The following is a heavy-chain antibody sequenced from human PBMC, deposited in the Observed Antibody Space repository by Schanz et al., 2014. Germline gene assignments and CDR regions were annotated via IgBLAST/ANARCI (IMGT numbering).Heavy chain of an antibody. V-gene: IGHV7-4-1*02. CDR1: GYTFTSFA. CDR3: ARGEANWGQY. J-gene: IGHJ4*02. CDR2: INTNNGDP. Sequence: QVQLVQSGSELKKPGASVKVSCKASGYTFTSFAMNWVRQAPGQGLEWMGWINTNNGDPTYAQGFTGRFVFSLDTSVSTAYLQISFLKADDTAVFFCARGEANWGQYWGQGTLVTVSS. D-gene: IGHD7-27*01.